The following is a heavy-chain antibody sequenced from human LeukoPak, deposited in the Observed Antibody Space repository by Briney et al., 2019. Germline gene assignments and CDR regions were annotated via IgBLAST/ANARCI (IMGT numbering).Heavy chain of an antibody. D-gene: IGHD2-15*01. Sequence: PGGSLRLSCAASGFTFSGYWMTWVRQAPGKGLEWVANIKQDGSEKNYVDSVKGRFTISRDNAKNSLYLQMNSPRDEDTAVYYCARGFCSGGSCIPRIFYYWGQGTLVTVSS. CDR2: IKQDGSEK. J-gene: IGHJ4*02. V-gene: IGHV3-7*01. CDR1: GFTFSGYW. CDR3: ARGFCSGGSCIPRIFYY.